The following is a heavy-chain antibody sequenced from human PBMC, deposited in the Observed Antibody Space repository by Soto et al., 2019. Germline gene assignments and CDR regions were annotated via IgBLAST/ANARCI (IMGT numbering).Heavy chain of an antibody. Sequence: QVQLQESGPGLVKPSETLSLTCTVSGGSISSYYWSWIRQPPGKGLEWIGYIYYSGSTNYNPSLQSRVPIXXDXSXXQFSLKLSSVTAADTAVYYCAREWADSGYDRRFDYWGQGTLVTVSS. J-gene: IGHJ4*02. CDR2: IYYSGST. V-gene: IGHV4-59*01. CDR3: AREWADSGYDRRFDY. CDR1: GGSISSYY. D-gene: IGHD5-12*01.